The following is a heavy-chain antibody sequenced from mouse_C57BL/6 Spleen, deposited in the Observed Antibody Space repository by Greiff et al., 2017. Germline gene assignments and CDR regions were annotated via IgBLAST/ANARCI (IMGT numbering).Heavy chain of an antibody. CDR2: ILPGSGST. CDR3: ARNPFYYGDERSLMDY. Sequence: VKLMESGAELMKPGASVKLSCKATGYTFTGYWIEWVKQRPGHGLEWIGEILPGSGSTNYNEKFKGKATFTADTSSNTAYMQLSSLTAEDSAIYYCARNPFYYGDERSLMDYWGQGTSVTVSS. V-gene: IGHV1-9*01. CDR1: GYTFTGYW. D-gene: IGHD2-13*01. J-gene: IGHJ4*01.